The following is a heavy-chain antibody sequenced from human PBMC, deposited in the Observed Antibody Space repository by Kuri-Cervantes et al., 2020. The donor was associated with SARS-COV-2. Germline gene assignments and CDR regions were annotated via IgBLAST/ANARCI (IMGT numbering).Heavy chain of an antibody. CDR2: IYHSGSA. D-gene: IGHD3-3*01. CDR3: ARASTTVFGVLIALFSSNAFDI. Sequence: ESLKISCVVSGYSISSGCYWGWIRQPPGKGLEWIGSIYHSGSANYNPSLKSRVTISVDKSKNQLSLKLSSVTAADTAVYYCARASTTVFGVLIALFSSNAFDIWGQGTMVTVSS. J-gene: IGHJ3*02. CDR1: GYSISSGCY. V-gene: IGHV4-38-2*01.